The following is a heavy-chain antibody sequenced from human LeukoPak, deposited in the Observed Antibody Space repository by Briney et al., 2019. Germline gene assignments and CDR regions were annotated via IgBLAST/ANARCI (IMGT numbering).Heavy chain of an antibody. J-gene: IGHJ4*02. D-gene: IGHD3-9*01. CDR2: IIPIFDEP. CDR1: GYTFTSYG. Sequence: GASVKVSCKASGYTFTSYGISWVRQAPGQGLEWMGVIIPIFDEPHYAQKFQGRVTITADKSTSTAYIEVSSLRSDDTAVYYCATARGDILTDLQFWGPGTTVTVSS. V-gene: IGHV1-69*06. CDR3: ATARGDILTDLQF.